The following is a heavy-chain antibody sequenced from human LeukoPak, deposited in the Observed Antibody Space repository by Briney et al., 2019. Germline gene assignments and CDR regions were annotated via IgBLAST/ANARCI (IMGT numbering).Heavy chain of an antibody. D-gene: IGHD3-22*01. CDR3: ARPSHYYDSSGYFDY. CDR2: INPNSGGT. J-gene: IGHJ4*02. CDR1: GYTFTGYY. V-gene: IGHV1-2*02. Sequence: SVKVSCKASGYTFTGYYMHWVRQAPGQGLEWMGWINPNSGGTNCAQKFQGRVTMTRDTSISTAYMELSRLRSDDTAVYYCARPSHYYDSSGYFDYWGQGTLVTVSS.